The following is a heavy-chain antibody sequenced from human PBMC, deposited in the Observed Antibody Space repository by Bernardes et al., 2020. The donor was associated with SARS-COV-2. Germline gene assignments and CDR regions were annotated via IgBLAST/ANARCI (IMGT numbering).Heavy chain of an antibody. CDR3: AKDLFPSGPDAFDI. J-gene: IGHJ3*02. Sequence: GGSLRLSCAASGFRFNKYAMSWVRQAPGKGLEWLSSISDGSENIYYGDSVTDRFTISRDNSKNILYLQMNSLRADDTAIYYCAKDLFPSGPDAFDIWGQGTQVTVSA. CDR1: GFRFNKYA. D-gene: IGHD3-3*01. V-gene: IGHV3-23*01. CDR2: ISDGSENI.